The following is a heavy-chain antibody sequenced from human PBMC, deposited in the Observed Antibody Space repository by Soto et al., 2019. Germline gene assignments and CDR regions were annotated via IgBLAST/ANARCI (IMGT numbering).Heavy chain of an antibody. CDR3: AKSPYGSGDYYYYGLDV. CDR1: GFTFSSYG. CDR2: ISHDGSEK. V-gene: IGHV3-30*18. J-gene: IGHJ6*02. D-gene: IGHD3-10*01. Sequence: GGSLRLSCAASGFTFSSYGMYWVRQAPGKGLEWVAVISHDGSEKYYADSVKGRFTISRDNPKNTLYPQMNSLRAEDTAVFYCAKSPYGSGDYYYYGLDVWGQGTTVTVSS.